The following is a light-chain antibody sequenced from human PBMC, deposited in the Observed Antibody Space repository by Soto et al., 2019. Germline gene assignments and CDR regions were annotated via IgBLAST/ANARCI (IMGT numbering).Light chain of an antibody. CDR1: SSNIGAGYD. J-gene: IGLJ1*01. Sequence: QSVLTQPPSVSGAPGQRVTISCTGSSSNIGAGYDVHWYQQLPGKAPKLLIYGNSNRPSGVPDRFSGSKSGTSASLAITGLQAEDEADYYCQSYDSSLSGYVFGPGTKLTVL. CDR2: GNS. V-gene: IGLV1-40*01. CDR3: QSYDSSLSGYV.